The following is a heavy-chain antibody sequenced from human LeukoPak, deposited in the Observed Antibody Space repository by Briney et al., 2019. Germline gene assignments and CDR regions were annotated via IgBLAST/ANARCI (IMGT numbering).Heavy chain of an antibody. CDR2: ISSSSSYI. CDR1: GFTFSSYS. J-gene: IGHJ3*02. Sequence: GGSLRLSCAASGFTFSSYSMNWVRQAPGKGLEWVSSISSSSSYIYYADSVKGRFTISRDNAKNSLYLQMNSLGAEDTAVYYCVRLIAGGAFDIWGQGTMVIVSS. V-gene: IGHV3-21*01. CDR3: VRLIAGGAFDI. D-gene: IGHD2/OR15-2a*01.